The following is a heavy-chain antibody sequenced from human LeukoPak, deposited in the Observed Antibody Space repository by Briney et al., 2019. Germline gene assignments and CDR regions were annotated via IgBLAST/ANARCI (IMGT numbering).Heavy chain of an antibody. V-gene: IGHV4-38-2*02. CDR2: ISQSGNS. J-gene: IGHJ4*02. Sequence: SETLSLTCTVSGYSISSGYDWGWIRQSPGKGLEWIGSISQSGNSYDNPPLKGRVTISVDTSKNLFFLRLSSVTAADTAVYYCARLYLPATRFDYWGQGTLVTVSS. D-gene: IGHD5-24*01. CDR1: GYSISSGYD. CDR3: ARLYLPATRFDY.